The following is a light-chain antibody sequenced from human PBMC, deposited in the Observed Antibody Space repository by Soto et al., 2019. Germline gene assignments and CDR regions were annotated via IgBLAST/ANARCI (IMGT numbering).Light chain of an antibody. V-gene: IGKV3-15*01. Sequence: EIVLTQSPATLSVSPVEIATLSCRATQTVNNKVVWYQHKPGQAPRLLIYGASTRATGIPARFSGSGSGTEFTLSISSLQSEDFAVYYCQQYNSWPPITFGQGTRLEIK. CDR2: GAS. J-gene: IGKJ5*01. CDR1: QTVNNK. CDR3: QQYNSWPPIT.